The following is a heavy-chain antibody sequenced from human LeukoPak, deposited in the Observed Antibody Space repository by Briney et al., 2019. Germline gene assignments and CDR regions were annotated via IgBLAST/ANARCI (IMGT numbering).Heavy chain of an antibody. CDR1: GGSISSYY. CDR2: IYYSGST. D-gene: IGHD1-26*01. J-gene: IGHJ4*02. CDR3: ARQGSVIVGATEFDY. V-gene: IGHV4-59*08. Sequence: ETLSLTCTVSGGSISSYYWSWIRQPPGKGLEWIGYIYYSGSTNYNPSLKSRVTISVDTSKNQFSLKLSSVTAADTAVYYCARQGSVIVGATEFDYWGRGTLVTVSS.